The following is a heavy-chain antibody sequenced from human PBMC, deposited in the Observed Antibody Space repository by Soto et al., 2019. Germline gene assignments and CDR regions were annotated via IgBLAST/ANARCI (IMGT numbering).Heavy chain of an antibody. CDR3: ARHVSIAVAEIDY. V-gene: IGHV4-39*01. CDR2: IYYSGST. J-gene: IGHJ4*02. CDR1: GGSISSTTYC. D-gene: IGHD6-19*01. Sequence: TSETLSLTCTVSGGSISSTTYCWGWIRQPPGKGLEWIGSIYYSGSTYYNPSLKSRVTISVDTSKNQFSLKLSSVTAADTAVYYCARHVSIAVAEIDYWGQGTLVTVSS.